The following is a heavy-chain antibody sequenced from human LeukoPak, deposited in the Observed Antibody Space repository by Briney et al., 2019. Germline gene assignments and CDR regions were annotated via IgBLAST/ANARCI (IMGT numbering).Heavy chain of an antibody. D-gene: IGHD3-22*01. Sequence: SETLSLTCTVSGGSISSYYWSWIRQPPGKGLEWIGYIYYSGSTNYNPSLKSRVTISVDTSKNQFSLNLSSVTAADTAVYYCASPYYDGSGYYAYWGQGTLVTVSS. CDR1: GGSISSYY. J-gene: IGHJ4*02. CDR2: IYYSGST. CDR3: ASPYYDGSGYYAY. V-gene: IGHV4-59*12.